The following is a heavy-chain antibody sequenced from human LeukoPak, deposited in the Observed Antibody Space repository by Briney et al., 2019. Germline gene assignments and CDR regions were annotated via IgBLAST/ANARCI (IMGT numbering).Heavy chain of an antibody. D-gene: IGHD3-10*01. Sequence: KPSETLSLTCPVSGGSISSFYWGWVRQPPGEELGWVGDIYYSGSTNYNPSLKSRVTISVDTSKNQFSLKLSSVTAADTAVYYCARVGTYGSGSYLSWLDYWGQGTLVTVSS. J-gene: IGHJ4*02. CDR1: GGSISSFY. CDR2: IYYSGST. CDR3: ARVGTYGSGSYLSWLDY. V-gene: IGHV4-59*01.